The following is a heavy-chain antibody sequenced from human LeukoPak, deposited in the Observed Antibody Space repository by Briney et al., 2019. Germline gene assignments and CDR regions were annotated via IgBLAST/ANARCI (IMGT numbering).Heavy chain of an antibody. CDR3: ARSCTNGVCDDAFDI. J-gene: IGHJ3*02. CDR1: GYTFTGYY. CDR2: INPNSGGT. Sequence: GASVKVSCKASGYTFTGYYMHWVRQAPGQGLEWMGWINPNSGGTNYAQKFQGRVTMTRDTSISTAYMELSRLRSDDTAVYYCARSCTNGVCDDAFDIWGQGTMVTVSS. D-gene: IGHD2-8*01. V-gene: IGHV1-2*02.